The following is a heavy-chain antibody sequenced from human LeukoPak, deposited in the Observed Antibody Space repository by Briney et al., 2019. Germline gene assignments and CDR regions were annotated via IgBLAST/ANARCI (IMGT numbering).Heavy chain of an antibody. D-gene: IGHD1-26*01. J-gene: IGHJ4*02. Sequence: ASVKVSRKASGYTFTSYYMHWVRQAPGQGLEWMGIINPSGGSASYAQKFQGRVTMTRDTSTSTVYMELSSLRSEDTAVYYCARDLEFKLVGAAYWGQGTLVTVSS. CDR2: INPSGGSA. CDR3: ARDLEFKLVGAAY. V-gene: IGHV1-46*01. CDR1: GYTFTSYY.